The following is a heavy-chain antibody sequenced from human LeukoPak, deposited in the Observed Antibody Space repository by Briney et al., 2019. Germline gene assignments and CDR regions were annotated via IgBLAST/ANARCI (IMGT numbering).Heavy chain of an antibody. CDR2: ISAYNGNT. J-gene: IGHJ4*02. CDR3: ARLGYDFWSGYCLSRGDTYYFDY. CDR1: GYTFTSYG. D-gene: IGHD3-3*01. Sequence: ASVKVSCKASGYTFTSYGISWVRQAPGQGLEWMGWISAYNGNTNYTQKLQGRVTMTTDTSTSTAYMELRSLRSDDTAVYYCARLGYDFWSGYCLSRGDTYYFDYWGQGTLVTVSS. V-gene: IGHV1-18*01.